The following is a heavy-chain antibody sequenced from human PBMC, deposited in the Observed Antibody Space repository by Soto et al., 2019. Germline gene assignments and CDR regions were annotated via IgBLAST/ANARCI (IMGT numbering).Heavy chain of an antibody. V-gene: IGHV4-30-4*01. D-gene: IGHD3-16*02. CDR3: ARDRMITFGGVIVD. J-gene: IGHJ4*02. CDR2: IYYSGST. Sequence: PSETLSLTCTVSGGSISSGDYYWSWIRQPPGKGLEWIGYIYYSGSTYYNPSLKSRVTISVDTSKNQFSLKLSSVTAADTVVYYCARDRMITFGGVIVDWGQGTLVTVCS. CDR1: GGSISSGDYY.